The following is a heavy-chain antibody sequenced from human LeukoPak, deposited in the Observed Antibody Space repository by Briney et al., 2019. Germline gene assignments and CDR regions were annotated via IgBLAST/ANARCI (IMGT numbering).Heavy chain of an antibody. CDR3: ARGIAAAGDFDY. D-gene: IGHD6-13*01. CDR1: GGTFSSYA. CDR2: IIPIFGTA. J-gene: IGHJ4*02. Sequence: GASVKVSCKASGGTFSSYAISWVRQAPGQGLEWMGGIIPIFGTANYAQKFQGRVTITADKSTSTAYMELSSLRSEDTAVYYCARGIAAAGDFDYWGQGTLVTVSS. V-gene: IGHV1-69*06.